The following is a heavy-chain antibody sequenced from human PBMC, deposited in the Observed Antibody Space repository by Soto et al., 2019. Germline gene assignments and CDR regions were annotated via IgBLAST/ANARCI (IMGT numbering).Heavy chain of an antibody. CDR3: VRDDDNLDNGLDH. Sequence: QVQLVESGGGVVQPGGSLRLSCTASGFTFSSYGMHCVRQAPGKGLQWVAVIPHDGTYQYYLDSVKGRFTISRDNSKDTLYLQMNSLRVEDTAVYYCVRDDDNLDNGLDHWGQGTLVTGSS. CDR2: IPHDGTYQ. V-gene: IGHV3-30*19. J-gene: IGHJ4*02. CDR1: GFTFSSYG. D-gene: IGHD1-1*01.